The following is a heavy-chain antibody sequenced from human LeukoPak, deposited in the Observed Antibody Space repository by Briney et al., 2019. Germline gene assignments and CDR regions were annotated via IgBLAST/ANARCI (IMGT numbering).Heavy chain of an antibody. CDR2: MNPNTGNT. Sequence: ASVKVSCKAPGYTFTDYFIHWVRQAPGHGLEWMGWMNPNTGNTGSAQRFQGRVTMTRDTSISTAYMELSSLRSEDAAVYYCARGPLVRLPSSFDPWGQGTLVTVSS. CDR1: GYTFTDYF. CDR3: ARGPLVRLPSSFDP. J-gene: IGHJ5*02. D-gene: IGHD3-16*02. V-gene: IGHV1-8*02.